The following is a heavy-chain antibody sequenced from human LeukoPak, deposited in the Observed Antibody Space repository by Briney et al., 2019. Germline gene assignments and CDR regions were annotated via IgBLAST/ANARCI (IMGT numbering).Heavy chain of an antibody. J-gene: IGHJ6*04. D-gene: IGHD3-3*01. V-gene: IGHV1-3*01. CDR2: INAGNGNT. Sequence: ASVKVSCKASGYTFTSYAMHWVRQAPGQRLEWMGWINAGNGNTKYSQKFQGRVTITRDTSASTAYMELSRLRSEDTAVYYCARVESYYYGMDVWGKGTTVTVSS. CDR3: ARVESYYYGMDV. CDR1: GYTFTSYA.